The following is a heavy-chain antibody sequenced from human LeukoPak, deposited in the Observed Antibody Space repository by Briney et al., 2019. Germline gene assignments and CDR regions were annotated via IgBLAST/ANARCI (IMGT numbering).Heavy chain of an antibody. CDR2: IYYSGST. V-gene: IGHV4-59*01. J-gene: IGHJ6*02. CDR1: GGSISSYY. Sequence: SETLSLTCTVSGGSISSYYWSWIRQPPGKGLEWIGYIYYSGSTNYNPSLKSRVTISVDTSKNQFSLKLSSVTAADTAVYYCARGYCSSTSCPVYCYYGMDVWGQGTTVTVSS. CDR3: ARGYCSSTSCPVYCYYGMDV. D-gene: IGHD2-2*01.